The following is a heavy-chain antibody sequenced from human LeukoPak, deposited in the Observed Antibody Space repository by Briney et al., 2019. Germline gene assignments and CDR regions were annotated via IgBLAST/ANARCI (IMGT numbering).Heavy chain of an antibody. D-gene: IGHD4-17*01. Sequence: GGSLRLSCAASGFTFSSYAMSWVRQAPGKGLEWVSAISDSGGSTYYADSVKGRFTISRDNSKNTLYLQMNSLRAEDTAVYYCAKRGTVTTFGHCDYWGQGTLVTVSS. V-gene: IGHV3-23*01. CDR1: GFTFSSYA. J-gene: IGHJ4*02. CDR2: ISDSGGST. CDR3: AKRGTVTTFGHCDY.